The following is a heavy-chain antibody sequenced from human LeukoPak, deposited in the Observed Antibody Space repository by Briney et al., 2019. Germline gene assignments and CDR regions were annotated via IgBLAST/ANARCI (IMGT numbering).Heavy chain of an antibody. D-gene: IGHD3-22*01. V-gene: IGHV6-1*01. CDR2: TYYRSKWYN. Sequence: SQTLPLTYAISGDSVSSNSAAWNWIRQSPSRGLEWLGRTYYRSKWYNDYAVSVKSRITINPDTSKNQFSLQLNSVTPEDTAVYFCARDRSYDSSGYYSYFDYWGQGTLVTVSS. CDR1: GDSVSSNSAA. CDR3: ARDRSYDSSGYYSYFDY. J-gene: IGHJ4*02.